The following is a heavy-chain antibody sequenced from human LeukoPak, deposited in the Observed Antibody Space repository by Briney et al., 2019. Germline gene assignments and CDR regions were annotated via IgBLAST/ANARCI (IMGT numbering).Heavy chain of an antibody. V-gene: IGHV3-30*03. CDR2: ISYDGSNK. Sequence: GGSLRLSCAASKFTFSSYGMHWVRQAPGKGLEWVAVISYDGSNKYYADSVRGRFTISRDNSKNTLYLHMNSLRAEDTAVYYCARVVRGGATGTDYWGQGTLVTVSS. CDR3: ARVVRGGATGTDY. D-gene: IGHD1-1*01. J-gene: IGHJ4*02. CDR1: KFTFSSYG.